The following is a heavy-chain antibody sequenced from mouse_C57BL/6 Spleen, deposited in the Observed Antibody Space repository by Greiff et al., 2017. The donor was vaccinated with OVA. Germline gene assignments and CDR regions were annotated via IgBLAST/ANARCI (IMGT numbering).Heavy chain of an antibody. CDR2: ISSGSSTI. CDR1: GFTFSDYG. CDR3: ARWGDYELYYAMDY. V-gene: IGHV5-17*01. J-gene: IGHJ4*01. Sequence: EVKLVESGGGLVKPGGSLKLSCAASGFTFSDYGMHWVRQAPEKGLEWVAYISSGSSTIYYADTVKGRFTISRDNAKNTLFLQMTSLRSEDTAMYYCARWGDYELYYAMDYWGQGTSVTVSS. D-gene: IGHD2-4*01.